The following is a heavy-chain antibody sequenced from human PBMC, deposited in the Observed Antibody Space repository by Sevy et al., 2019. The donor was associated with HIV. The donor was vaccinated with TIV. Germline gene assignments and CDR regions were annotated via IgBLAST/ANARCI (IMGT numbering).Heavy chain of an antibody. V-gene: IGHV3-23*01. J-gene: IGHJ4*02. CDR3: AKDLDIVAVAAAIRLSY. CDR2: LSGTGGST. D-gene: IGHD2-2*01. Sequence: GGSLRLSCAASGFTFRNYAMSWVRQAPGKGLEWVSALSGTGGSTYYADSVKGRFTISRENSKNTLYLQMNSLGVEDTAVYYCAKDLDIVAVAAAIRLSYWGQGTLVTVSS. CDR1: GFTFRNYA.